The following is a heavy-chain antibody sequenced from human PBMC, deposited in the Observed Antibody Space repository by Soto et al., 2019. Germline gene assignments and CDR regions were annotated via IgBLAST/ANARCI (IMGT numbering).Heavy chain of an antibody. V-gene: IGHV3-21*01. D-gene: IGHD6-6*01. CDR1: GFTFSSYS. J-gene: IGHJ4*02. CDR3: ARVDSSSSPFDY. CDR2: ISSSSSYI. Sequence: GGSLRLSCAASGFTFSSYSMNWVRQAPGKGLEWVSSISSSSSYIYYADSVKGRFTISRDNAKNSLYLQMNSLRAEDTAVYYCARVDSSSSPFDYWGQGTLVTVSS.